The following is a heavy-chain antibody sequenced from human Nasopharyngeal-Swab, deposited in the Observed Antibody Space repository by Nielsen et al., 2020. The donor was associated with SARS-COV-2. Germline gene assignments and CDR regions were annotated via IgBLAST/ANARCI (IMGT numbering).Heavy chain of an antibody. Sequence: WIHQPPGKGLEWIGYIYYSGSTNYNPSLKSRVTISVDTSKNQFSLKLSSVTAADTAVYYCARVVSSSRGDYYYGMDVWGQGTTVTVSS. V-gene: IGHV4-59*01. CDR2: IYYSGST. J-gene: IGHJ6*02. D-gene: IGHD6-13*01. CDR3: ARVVSSSRGDYYYGMDV.